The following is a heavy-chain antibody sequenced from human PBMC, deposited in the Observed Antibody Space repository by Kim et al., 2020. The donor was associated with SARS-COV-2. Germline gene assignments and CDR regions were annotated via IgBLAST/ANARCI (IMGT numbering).Heavy chain of an antibody. CDR3: AKDPEGGMDV. Sequence: GGSLRLSCAASGFTFDDYAMHWVRQAPGKGLEWVSGISWNSGSIGYADSVKGRFTISRDNAKNSLYLQMNSLRAEDTALYYCAKDPEGGMDVWGQGTTLT. V-gene: IGHV3-9*01. CDR2: ISWNSGSI. J-gene: IGHJ6*02. CDR1: GFTFDDYA.